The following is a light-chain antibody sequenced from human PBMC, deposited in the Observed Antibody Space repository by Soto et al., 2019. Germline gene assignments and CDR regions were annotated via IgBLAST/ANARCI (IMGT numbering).Light chain of an antibody. Sequence: QSELTQPASVSGSPGQSIAISCTGTSGDVGGYDYVSWYQQHPDKAPKPMIYEVTKRPSWVSNRFSGSKSGNTASLTISGLQPEDEADYYCSSHTSGSTRVFGSGTKVTVL. CDR3: SSHTSGSTRV. CDR1: SGDVGGYDY. CDR2: EVT. V-gene: IGLV2-14*01. J-gene: IGLJ1*01.